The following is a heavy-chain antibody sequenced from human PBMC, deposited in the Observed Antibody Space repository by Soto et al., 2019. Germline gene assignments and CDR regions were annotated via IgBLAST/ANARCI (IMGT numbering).Heavy chain of an antibody. CDR3: ARYAGGMDV. D-gene: IGHD2-2*01. CDR2: ISYDGSNK. J-gene: IGHJ6*02. CDR1: GFTFSSYA. Sequence: PGGSLRLSCAASGFTFSSYAMHWVRQAPGKGLEWVAVISYDGSNKYYADSVKGRFTISRDNSKNTLYLQMNSLRAEDTAVYYCARYAGGMDVWGQGTTVTVYS. V-gene: IGHV3-30-3*01.